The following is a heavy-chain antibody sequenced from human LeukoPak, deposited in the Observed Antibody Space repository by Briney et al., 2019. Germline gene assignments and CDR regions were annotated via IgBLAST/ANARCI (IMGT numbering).Heavy chain of an antibody. D-gene: IGHD3-16*01. CDR1: GFTFSSYS. CDR2: ISSSSSTI. J-gene: IGHJ4*02. Sequence: GGSLRLSCAASGFTFSSYSMNWVRQAPGKGLEWVSYISSSSSTIYYADSVKGRFTISRDNAKNSLYLQMNSLRAEDTAVYYCARDRVITLDYWGQGTLVTVSS. CDR3: ARDRVITLDY. V-gene: IGHV3-48*04.